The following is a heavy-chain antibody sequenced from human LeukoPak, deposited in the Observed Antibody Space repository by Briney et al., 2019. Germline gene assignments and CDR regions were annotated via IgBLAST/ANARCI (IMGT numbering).Heavy chain of an antibody. CDR1: GGSISSGSYY. V-gene: IGHV4-61*02. J-gene: IGHJ6*03. CDR2: IYTSGST. D-gene: IGHD3-3*01. CDR3: ARERRVYYMDV. Sequence: SQTLSLTCTVSGGSISSGSYYWSWIRQPAGKGLEWIGRIYTSGSTNYNPSPKSRVTISVDTSKNQFSLKLSSVTAADTAVYYCARERRVYYMDVWGKGTTVTVSS.